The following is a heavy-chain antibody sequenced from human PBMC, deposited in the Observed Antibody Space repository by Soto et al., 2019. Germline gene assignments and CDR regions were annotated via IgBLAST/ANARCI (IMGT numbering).Heavy chain of an antibody. D-gene: IGHD6-13*01. J-gene: IGHJ4*02. CDR3: AKRDGAAAAGIDY. Sequence: EVQLLESGGGLVQPGESLRLSCAASGFSFSLYAMTWVRQAPGKGLEWVSTISGTGSTYYADSVKGRFTISRDNSKATVYLQMNNLRAEDTAVYYCAKRDGAAAAGIDYWGPGNLVTVSS. V-gene: IGHV3-23*01. CDR2: ISGTGST. CDR1: GFSFSLYA.